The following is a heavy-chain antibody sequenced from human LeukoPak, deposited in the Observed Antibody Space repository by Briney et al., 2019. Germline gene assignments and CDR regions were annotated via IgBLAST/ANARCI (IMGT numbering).Heavy chain of an antibody. CDR3: AKRYCSGSSRTLFDY. D-gene: IGHD2-2*01. V-gene: IGHV3-23*01. CDR1: GFTFSSYA. CDR2: ISASGSSA. Sequence: PGGSLRLSCAASGFTFSSYAMTWVRQAPGKGLEWVSLISASGSSAYYTDSVKGRFTISRDNSENTLYLQMNSLTAEDTAVYYCAKRYCSGSSRTLFDYWGQGTLVTVSP. J-gene: IGHJ4*02.